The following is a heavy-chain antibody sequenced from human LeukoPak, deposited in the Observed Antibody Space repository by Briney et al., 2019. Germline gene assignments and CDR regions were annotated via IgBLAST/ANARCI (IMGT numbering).Heavy chain of an antibody. CDR2: INHSGST. CDR3: ARGRYSYGYCAFDI. J-gene: IGHJ3*02. D-gene: IGHD5-18*01. V-gene: IGHV4-34*01. Sequence: SETLSLTCAVYGGSFGGYYWSWIRQPPGKGLEWIGEINHSGSTNYNPSLKSRVTISVDTSKNQFSLKLSSVTAADTAVYYCARGRYSYGYCAFDIWGQGTMVTVSS. CDR1: GGSFGGYY.